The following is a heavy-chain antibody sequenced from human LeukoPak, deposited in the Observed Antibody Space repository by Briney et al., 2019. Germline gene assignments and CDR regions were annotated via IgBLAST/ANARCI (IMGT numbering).Heavy chain of an antibody. CDR1: GFTFSSYS. CDR3: ARKELTGSSAGTLDY. CDR2: ISTSSSYI. J-gene: IGHJ4*02. V-gene: IGHV3-21*01. Sequence: GGSLRLSCAASGFTFSSYSMNWVRQAPGKGLEWVSSISTSSSYIYYADSVKGRFTTSRDNAKNSLYLQMNGLRAEDTAVYYCARKELTGSSAGTLDYWGQGTLVTVSS. D-gene: IGHD6-6*01.